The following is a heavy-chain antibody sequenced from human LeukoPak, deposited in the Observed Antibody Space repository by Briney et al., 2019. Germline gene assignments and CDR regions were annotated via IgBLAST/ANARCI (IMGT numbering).Heavy chain of an antibody. CDR3: ARPRYYYYMDV. CDR1: GFTFSSYW. J-gene: IGHJ6*03. V-gene: IGHV3-74*01. Sequence: GGSLRLSCAASGFTFSSYWMHWVRQAPGKGLVWVSRINSDGSSTSYADSVKGRFTISRDNAKNTLYLQMNSLRPEDTAVYYCARPRYYYYMDVWGKGTTVTVSS. CDR2: INSDGSST.